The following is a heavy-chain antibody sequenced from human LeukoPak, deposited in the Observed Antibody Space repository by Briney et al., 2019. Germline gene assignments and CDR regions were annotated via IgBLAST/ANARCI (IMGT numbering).Heavy chain of an antibody. Sequence: GGSLRLSCAASGFTFNNYWMSWVRQAPGKGLEWVANVKQDGSEKYYVDSVKGRFTISRDNAKNLVYLQMNSLRAADTALYYCARSSCPDCWGQGTLVTVSS. J-gene: IGHJ4*02. V-gene: IGHV3-7*01. D-gene: IGHD6-19*01. CDR1: GFTFNNYW. CDR2: VKQDGSEK. CDR3: ARSSCPDC.